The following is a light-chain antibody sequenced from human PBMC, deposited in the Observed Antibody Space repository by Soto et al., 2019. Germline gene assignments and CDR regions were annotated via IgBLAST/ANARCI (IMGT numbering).Light chain of an antibody. CDR2: QAS. V-gene: IGKV1-5*03. CDR1: QSISSW. CDR3: QQYNSNYRLWT. J-gene: IGKJ1*01. Sequence: DIQMTQSPSTLSASMGDTVTITCRASQSISSWLAWYQHKPGKAPKLLIYQASILHSGVPSRFSGSGSGTDLTLTITSLQPDDFATYYCQQYNSNYRLWTFGQGTKVEIK.